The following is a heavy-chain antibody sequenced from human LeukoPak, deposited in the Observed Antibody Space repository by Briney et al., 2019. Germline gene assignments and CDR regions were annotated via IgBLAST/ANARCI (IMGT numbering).Heavy chain of an antibody. Sequence: GGSLRLSCAASGFTFSSNYMSWVRQAPGKGLEWVSYISDSGGYTHYADSVKGRFTISRDNSKNTLYLQMNSLRAEDTAVYYCAKRASGGYYYFDHWGQGTLVTVSS. CDR3: AKRASGGYYYFDH. CDR1: GFTFSSNY. J-gene: IGHJ4*02. D-gene: IGHD3-10*01. CDR2: ISDSGGYT. V-gene: IGHV3-23*01.